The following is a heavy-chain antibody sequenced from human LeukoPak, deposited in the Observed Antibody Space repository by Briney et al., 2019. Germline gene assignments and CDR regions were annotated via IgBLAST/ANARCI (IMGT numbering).Heavy chain of an antibody. Sequence: SQTLSLTCTVSGGSISSGTFYWGWIRQPPGKGLEWIGSIYSSGNPYYSPSIKSRVTISIDTSKNHFSLQLNSVTAADTAVYYCARHSSWFDPWGLGTLVIVSS. CDR1: GGSISSGTFY. J-gene: IGHJ5*02. CDR3: ARHSSWFDP. V-gene: IGHV4-39*01. CDR2: IYSSGNP.